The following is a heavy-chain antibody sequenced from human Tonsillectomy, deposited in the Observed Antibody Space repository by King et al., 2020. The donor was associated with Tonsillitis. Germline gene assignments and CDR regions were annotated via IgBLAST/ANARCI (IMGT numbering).Heavy chain of an antibody. Sequence: HVTLKESGPALVKPTQTLTLTCTFSGFSLSTSGLCVSWIRQPPGKALEWLALIDWDDDKYYSTSLKTRLTISKDTSKNQVVLTMTNMDPVDTATYYCARSHYDILTGYSHYYFDYWGQGTLVTVSS. CDR1: GFSLSTSGLC. CDR3: ARSHYDILTGYSHYYFDY. D-gene: IGHD3-9*01. V-gene: IGHV2-70*01. J-gene: IGHJ4*02. CDR2: IDWDDDK.